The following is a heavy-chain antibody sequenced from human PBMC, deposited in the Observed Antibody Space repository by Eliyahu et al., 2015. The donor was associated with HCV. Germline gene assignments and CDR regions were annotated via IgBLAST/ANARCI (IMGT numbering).Heavy chain of an antibody. V-gene: IGHV3-23*01. CDR3: AKGRDDSEYYYYGMDV. Sequence: EVQLLESGGGLVQPGGSLRXSCAPSGFTFSSXAMSWVRQAPGKGLEWVSTINGGGGATYYTDSVKGRFTISRDNSKNTLYLQMNSLRTEDTAVYYCAKGRDDSEYYYYGMDVWRQGTTVTVS. D-gene: IGHD3-10*01. CDR2: INGGGGAT. CDR1: GFTFSSXA. J-gene: IGHJ6*02.